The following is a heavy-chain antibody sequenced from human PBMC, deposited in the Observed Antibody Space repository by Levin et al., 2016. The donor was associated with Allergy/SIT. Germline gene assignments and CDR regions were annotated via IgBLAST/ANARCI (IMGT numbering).Heavy chain of an antibody. CDR2: IYHSGST. CDR3: ARSHQGRLPLFDY. V-gene: IGHV4-30-2*01. D-gene: IGHD4-11*01. Sequence: WIRQPPGKGLEWIGYIYHSGSTYYNPSLKSRVTISVDRSKNQFSLKLSSVTAADTAVYYCARSHQGRLPLFDYWGQGTLVTVSS. J-gene: IGHJ4*02.